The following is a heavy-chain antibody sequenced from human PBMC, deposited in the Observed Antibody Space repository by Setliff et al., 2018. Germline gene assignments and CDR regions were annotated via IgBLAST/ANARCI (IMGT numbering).Heavy chain of an antibody. Sequence: PSETLSLTCTVSGGSISSSSYYWGWIRQPPGKGLEWIGSIYYSGSTYYNPSLKSRVTISVDTSKNQFSLKLTSVTAADTAVYYCARRHCSGGSCYSLNYFDYWGQGTLVTVSP. D-gene: IGHD2-15*01. V-gene: IGHV4-39*07. CDR3: ARRHCSGGSCYSLNYFDY. CDR1: GGSISSSSYY. CDR2: IYYSGST. J-gene: IGHJ4*02.